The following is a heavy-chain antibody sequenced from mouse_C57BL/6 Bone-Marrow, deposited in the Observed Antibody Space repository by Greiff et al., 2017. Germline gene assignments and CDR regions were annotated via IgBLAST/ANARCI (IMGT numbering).Heavy chain of an antibody. CDR2: ISNGGGST. V-gene: IGHV5-12*01. CDR3: AREGSRGYCDV. Sequence: EVKLVESGGGLVQPGGSLKLSCAASGFTFSDYYMYWVRQTPEKRLEWVAYISNGGGSTYYPDTVKGRFTISRDNAKNTLYLQRSRLKSEDTAMYYSAREGSRGYCDVWGTGTTVTVSA. D-gene: IGHD1-1*01. J-gene: IGHJ1*03. CDR1: GFTFSDYY.